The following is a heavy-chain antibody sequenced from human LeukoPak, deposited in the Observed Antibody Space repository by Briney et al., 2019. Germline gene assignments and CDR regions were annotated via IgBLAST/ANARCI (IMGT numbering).Heavy chain of an antibody. CDR3: ARDRVDSSSWSFDP. V-gene: IGHV3-11*01. CDR2: ISSSGSTI. Sequence: LSLTCAVYGGSFSGYYWSWIRQAPGKGLEWVSYISSSGSTIYYADSVKGRFTISRDNAKNSLYLQMNSLRAEDTAVYYCARDRVDSSSWSFDPWGQGTLVTVSS. D-gene: IGHD6-13*01. CDR1: GGSFSGYY. J-gene: IGHJ5*02.